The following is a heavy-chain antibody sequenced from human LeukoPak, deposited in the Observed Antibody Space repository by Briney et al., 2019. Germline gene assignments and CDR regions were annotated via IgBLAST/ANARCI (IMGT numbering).Heavy chain of an antibody. Sequence: SVKVSCTASGGTFSSYAINWVRQAPGQGLEWMGGIIPIFGTANYAQKFQGRVTITTDESTSTAYMELSSLRSEDTAVYYCVTGPTDSDVVVTIDSPLFDYWGQGTLVTVSS. CDR1: GGTFSSYA. CDR3: VTGPTDSDVVVTIDSPLFDY. V-gene: IGHV1-69*05. CDR2: IIPIFGTA. D-gene: IGHD5-12*01. J-gene: IGHJ4*02.